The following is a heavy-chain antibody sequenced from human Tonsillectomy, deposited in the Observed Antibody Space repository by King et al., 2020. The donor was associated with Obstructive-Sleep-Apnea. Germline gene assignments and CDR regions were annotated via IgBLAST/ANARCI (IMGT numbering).Heavy chain of an antibody. CDR1: GFTFSDYY. J-gene: IGHJ4*02. V-gene: IGHV3-11*01. CDR2: ISSSGNTM. CDR3: AKCGYPYYFDY. D-gene: IGHD5-18*01. Sequence: VQLVESGGGLVKPGGSLRLSCAASGFTFSDYYMSWIRQAPGKGLEWGSYISSSGNTMYYADSVKGRFTISRDNATNSLHLQMNSLRAEDTAVYYCAKCGYPYYFDYWGQGTLVTVSS.